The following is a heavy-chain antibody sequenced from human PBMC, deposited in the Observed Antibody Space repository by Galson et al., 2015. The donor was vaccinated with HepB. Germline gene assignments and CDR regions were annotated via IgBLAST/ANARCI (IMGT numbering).Heavy chain of an antibody. Sequence: SVKVSCKASGGTFSSYAISWVRQAPGQGLGWMGGIIPIFGTANYAQKFQGRVTITADESTSTAYMELSSLRSEDTAVYYCASLGGLFDAFDIWGQGTMVTVSS. J-gene: IGHJ3*02. D-gene: IGHD3-16*01. CDR2: IIPIFGTA. CDR1: GGTFSSYA. CDR3: ASLGGLFDAFDI. V-gene: IGHV1-69*13.